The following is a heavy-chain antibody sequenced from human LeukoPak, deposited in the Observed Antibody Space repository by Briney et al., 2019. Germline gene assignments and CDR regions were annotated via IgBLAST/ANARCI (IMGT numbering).Heavy chain of an antibody. CDR1: GYSISRGYS. D-gene: IGHD2-8*01. V-gene: IGHV4-38-2*02. Sequence: SETLSLTCTVSGYSISRGYSWGWIRQPPGKGLEWIGSIYYSGSTYYNPPLKSRVTISVDTSKNQFSLKLSSVTAADTAVYYCARVPRTYCTNGVCYYFDYWGQGTLVTVSS. CDR2: IYYSGST. J-gene: IGHJ4*02. CDR3: ARVPRTYCTNGVCYYFDY.